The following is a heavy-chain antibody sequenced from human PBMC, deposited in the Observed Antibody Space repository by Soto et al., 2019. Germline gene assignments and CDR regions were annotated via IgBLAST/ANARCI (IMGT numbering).Heavy chain of an antibody. Sequence: QLQLQESGPGLVKPSETLSLTCTVSGGSISSSSYYWGWIRQPPGKGLEWIGSIYYSGSTYYNPSLKYGVTISVDTSKNQFSLKLSSVTAADTAVYYCAGFRGVIIDMEVDAFDIWGQGTMVTVSS. D-gene: IGHD3-10*01. V-gene: IGHV4-39*01. CDR3: AGFRGVIIDMEVDAFDI. CDR1: GGSISSSSYY. J-gene: IGHJ3*02. CDR2: IYYSGST.